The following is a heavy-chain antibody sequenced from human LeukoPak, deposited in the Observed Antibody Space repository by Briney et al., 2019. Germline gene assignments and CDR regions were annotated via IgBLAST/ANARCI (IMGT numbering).Heavy chain of an antibody. J-gene: IGHJ4*02. CDR2: IYPGDSDT. CDR3: ARRQGCSSSSCPPDY. Sequence: GESLKISCRGSGYSFTTNWIGWVGQMPGKGLEWMGIIYPGDSDTRYTPSFQGQVTMSADKSINTAYLQWSSLKASDTAMYYCARRQGCSSSSCPPDYWGQGTPVTVSP. CDR1: GYSFTTNW. V-gene: IGHV5-51*01. D-gene: IGHD2-2*01.